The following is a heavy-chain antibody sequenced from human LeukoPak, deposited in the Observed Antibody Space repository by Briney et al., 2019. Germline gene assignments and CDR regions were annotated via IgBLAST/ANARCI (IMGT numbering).Heavy chain of an antibody. V-gene: IGHV4-34*01. CDR2: INHSGST. CDR1: GGSFSGYY. CDR3: ARGWNDFWSGYYKRWFDP. Sequence: SETLSLTCAVYGGSFSGYYWSWIRQPPGKGLEWIGEINHSGSTNYNPSLKSRVTISVDTSKNQFSLKLSSVTAADTAVYYCARGWNDFWSGYYKRWFDPWGQGTLVTVSS. D-gene: IGHD3-3*01. J-gene: IGHJ5*02.